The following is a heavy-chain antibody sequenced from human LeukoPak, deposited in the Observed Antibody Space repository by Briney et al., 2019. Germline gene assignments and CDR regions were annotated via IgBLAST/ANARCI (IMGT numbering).Heavy chain of an antibody. V-gene: IGHV4-34*01. D-gene: IGHD3-10*01. CDR2: INHSGST. J-gene: IGHJ4*02. CDR3: ARDKYYSGSGSYRGVDY. CDR1: GGSFSGYY. Sequence: KPSETLSLTCAVYGGSFSGYYWSWIRQPPGKGLEWIGEINHSGSTNYNPSLKSRVTISVDTSKNQFSLKLSSVTAADTAVYYCARDKYYSGSGSYRGVDYWGQGTLVTVSS.